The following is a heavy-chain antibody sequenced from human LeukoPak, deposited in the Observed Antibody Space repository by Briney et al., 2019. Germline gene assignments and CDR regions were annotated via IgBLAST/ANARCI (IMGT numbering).Heavy chain of an antibody. Sequence: GGSLRLSCAASGFTFSSYGMHWVRQAPGEGLEWVAVIWYGGSNKYYADSVKGRFTISRDNSKNTLYLQMNSLRAEDTAVYYCAKGYGGLGFDYWGQGTLVTVSS. CDR3: AKGYGGLGFDY. CDR2: IWYGGSNK. CDR1: GFTFSSYG. D-gene: IGHD4-23*01. V-gene: IGHV3-33*06. J-gene: IGHJ4*02.